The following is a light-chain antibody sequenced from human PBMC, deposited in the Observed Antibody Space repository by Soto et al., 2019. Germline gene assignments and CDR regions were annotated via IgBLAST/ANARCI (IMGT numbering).Light chain of an antibody. J-gene: IGLJ2*01. CDR2: LNSDGSH. CDR1: SGHSSYA. Sequence: QPVLTQSPSASASLGASVKLTCTLSSGHSSYAIAWHQQQPEKGPRYLMKLNSDGSHSKGDDIPDRFSGSSSGAERYLTISSLQSEDEADYYCQTWGTGSVVFGGGTKLTVL. V-gene: IGLV4-69*01. CDR3: QTWGTGSVV.